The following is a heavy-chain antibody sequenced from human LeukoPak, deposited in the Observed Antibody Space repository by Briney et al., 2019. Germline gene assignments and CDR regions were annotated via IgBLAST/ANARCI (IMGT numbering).Heavy chain of an antibody. Sequence: PSETLSLTCTVSRGSISSGDYYWSWIRQPPGKGLEWIGYIYYSGSTNYNPSLKSRVTISVDTSKNQFSLKLSSVTAADTAVYYCASSRFLEWFNYWGQGTLVTVSS. CDR3: ASSRFLEWFNY. CDR1: RGSISSGDYY. D-gene: IGHD3-3*01. CDR2: IYYSGST. V-gene: IGHV4-61*08. J-gene: IGHJ4*02.